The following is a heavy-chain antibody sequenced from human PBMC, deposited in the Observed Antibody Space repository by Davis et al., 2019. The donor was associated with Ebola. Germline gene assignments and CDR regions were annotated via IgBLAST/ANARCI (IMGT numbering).Heavy chain of an antibody. D-gene: IGHD3-10*01. CDR2: INPSGGST. CDR1: GYTFTSYY. J-gene: IGHJ4*02. CDR3: AREAPQQYYYGSGSYYKRNHFDY. Sequence: AASVKVSCKASGYTFTSYYMHWVRQAPGQGLEWMGIINPSGGSTSYAQKFPGRVTMTTDTSTSTAYMELRSLRSDDTAVYYCAREAPQQYYYGSGSYYKRNHFDYWGQGTLVTVSS. V-gene: IGHV1-46*01.